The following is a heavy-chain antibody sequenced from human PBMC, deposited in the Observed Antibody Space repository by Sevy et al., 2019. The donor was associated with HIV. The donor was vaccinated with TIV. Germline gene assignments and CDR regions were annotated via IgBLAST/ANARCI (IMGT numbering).Heavy chain of an antibody. CDR2: INPSGGYT. Sequence: ASVKVSCKASGYTFTGYYMHWVRQAPGQGLEWMALINPSGGYTVYAQKFQGRVSVTADTSTSTVYMDLGSLRSEDTAVFYCARATSCGGDCYFLEYWGPGTLVTVSS. J-gene: IGHJ4*02. CDR3: ARATSCGGDCYFLEY. V-gene: IGHV1-46*01. D-gene: IGHD2-21*02. CDR1: GYTFTGYY.